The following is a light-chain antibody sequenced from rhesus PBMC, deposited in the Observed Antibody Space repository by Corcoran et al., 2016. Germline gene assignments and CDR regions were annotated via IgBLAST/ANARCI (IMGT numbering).Light chain of an antibody. CDR2: KAS. J-gene: IGKJ3*01. V-gene: IGKV1-74*01. CDR1: ENVNNY. Sequence: DIQMTQSPSSLSASVGDRVTITCRASENVNNYLNWYQQKPGKAPKLLIYKASTLQSGAPSRFSGSGSGTEYTFTISSLQPEDVATYYCQHGCGTPFTFGPGTKLDIK. CDR3: QHGCGTPFT.